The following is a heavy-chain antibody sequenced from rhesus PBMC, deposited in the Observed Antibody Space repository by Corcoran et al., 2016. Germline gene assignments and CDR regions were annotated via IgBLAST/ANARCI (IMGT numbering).Heavy chain of an antibody. Sequence: VKLQQWGEGLVKPSETLSLTCAVYGGSITGSYWSWIRQPPGKGLEWSGNIDGNSASTNYNPSLKNRVTISKDTSKNQCSLKLSSVTAADTAVYYCARGKRGYVSLDVWGRGVLVTVSS. D-gene: IGHD6-13*01. V-gene: IGHV4-73*01. CDR2: IDGNSAST. J-gene: IGHJ5-2*02. CDR3: ARGKRGYVSLDV. CDR1: GGSITGSY.